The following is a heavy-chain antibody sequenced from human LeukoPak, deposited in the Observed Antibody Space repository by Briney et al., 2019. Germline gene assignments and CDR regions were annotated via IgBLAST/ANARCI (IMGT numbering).Heavy chain of an antibody. CDR1: GFTFSRYT. CDR3: ATTTIRLGY. CDR2: ISSNSGFK. Sequence: GGSLRLSCAASGFTFSRYTMNWVRQAPGKGLEWVSSISSNSGFKKYADSLKGRFTISRDNAKNSLYLQMNSLRAEDTAVYYCATTTIRLGYWGQGTLVTVSS. D-gene: IGHD1-26*01. J-gene: IGHJ4*02. V-gene: IGHV3-21*04.